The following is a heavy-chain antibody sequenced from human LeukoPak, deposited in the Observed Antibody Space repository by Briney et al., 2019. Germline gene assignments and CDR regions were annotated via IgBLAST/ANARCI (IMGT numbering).Heavy chain of an antibody. CDR2: IYYSGST. V-gene: IGHV4-59*01. D-gene: IGHD6-19*01. CDR3: ARGRTAVAGGWFDP. Sequence: PSETLSLTCTVSGGSISSYYWSWIRQPPGKGLEWIGYIYYSGSTNYNPSLKSRVTISVDTSKNQFSLKLSSVTAADTAVYYCARGRTAVAGGWFDPWGQGTLVTVSS. J-gene: IGHJ5*02. CDR1: GGSISSYY.